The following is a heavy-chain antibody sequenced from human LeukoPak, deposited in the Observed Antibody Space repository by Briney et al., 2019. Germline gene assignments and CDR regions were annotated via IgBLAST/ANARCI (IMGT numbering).Heavy chain of an antibody. CDR2: SNTDGSST. J-gene: IGHJ4*02. CDR1: GFTFSGYW. CDR3: ARARSRSSSGCFFDY. V-gene: IGHV3-74*01. Sequence: GGSLRLSCAASGFTFSGYWMNWVRQAPGKGLEWVSRSNTDGSSTTYAESVKGRFAISRDNAKNTLYLQMNSLRAEDTAVYYCARARSRSSSGCFFDYWGQGTLVTVSS. D-gene: IGHD6-19*01.